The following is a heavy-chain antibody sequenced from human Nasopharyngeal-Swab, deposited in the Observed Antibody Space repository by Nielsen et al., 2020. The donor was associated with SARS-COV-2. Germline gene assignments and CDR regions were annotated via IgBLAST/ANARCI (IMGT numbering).Heavy chain of an antibody. CDR1: GFTFNDHY. V-gene: IGHV3-11*01. J-gene: IGHJ4*02. CDR2: IGNRGSPI. Sequence: GGSLRLSCAASGFTFNDHYMTWIRQAPGKGLEWVSYIGNRGSPINYADSVKGRFTISRDSAKNSLYLQMNSLRVEDTAVYYCAKDRQLWSNDFDYWGQGTLVTVSS. CDR3: AKDRQLWSNDFDY. D-gene: IGHD5-18*01.